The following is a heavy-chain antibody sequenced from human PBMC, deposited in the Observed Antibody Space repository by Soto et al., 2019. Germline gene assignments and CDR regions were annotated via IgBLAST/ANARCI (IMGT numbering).Heavy chain of an antibody. D-gene: IGHD3-10*01. Sequence: ETLSLTCTGSXGXISSYYWSWIRQPPGKGLEWIGYIYYSGSTNYTPSLKSRVTISVDTSKNQFSLKLNSMTAADTAVYYCARHNYGSGSTYFDYWGQGTLVTSPQ. J-gene: IGHJ4*02. CDR2: IYYSGST. V-gene: IGHV4-59*08. CDR3: ARHNYGSGSTYFDY. CDR1: XGXISSYY.